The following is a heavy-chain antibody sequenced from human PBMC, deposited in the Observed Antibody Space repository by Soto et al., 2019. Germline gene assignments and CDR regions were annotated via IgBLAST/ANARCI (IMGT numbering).Heavy chain of an antibody. Sequence: QITLKESGPTLVKPTQTLTLTCTFSGFSLSTSGVGVGWIRQPPGKALEWVALIYWDDAKEYSPSLKSRLTNTKNTTKNQVALTRADMDPVETATNYWADKGGGDRILDYWGQGTLVTVSS. CDR2: IYWDDAK. D-gene: IGHD3-16*01. J-gene: IGHJ4*02. CDR3: ADKGGGDRILDY. CDR1: GFSLSTSGVG. V-gene: IGHV2-5*02.